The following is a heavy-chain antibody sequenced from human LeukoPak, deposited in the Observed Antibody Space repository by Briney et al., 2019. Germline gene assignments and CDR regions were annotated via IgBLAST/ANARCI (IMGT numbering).Heavy chain of an antibody. V-gene: IGHV4-4*02. D-gene: IGHD3-22*01. CDR1: GDSINSLDL. Sequence: NPSGTLSLTCTVSGDSINSLDLWSWVRQPPGKGLEWIGEMYLSGTTHSNPSVKSRVTISIDKSKNQFFLNLSPVTAADTAVYYCAGLVGRYSSGLYYYYFDYWGQGTLVTVSS. J-gene: IGHJ4*02. CDR3: AGLVGRYSSGLYYYYFDY. CDR2: MYLSGTT.